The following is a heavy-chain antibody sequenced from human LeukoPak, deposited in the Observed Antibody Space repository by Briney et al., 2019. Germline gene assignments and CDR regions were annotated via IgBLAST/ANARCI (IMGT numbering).Heavy chain of an antibody. Sequence: ASVKVSCKASGYTFTSYGISWVQQAPGQGLEWMGWISAYNGDTNYAQKLQGRVTMTTDTSTSTAYMELRSLRSDDTAVYYCARGYYDFWSGYYTPFDYWGQGTLVTVSS. CDR2: ISAYNGDT. D-gene: IGHD3-3*01. J-gene: IGHJ4*02. V-gene: IGHV1-18*01. CDR3: ARGYYDFWSGYYTPFDY. CDR1: GYTFTSYG.